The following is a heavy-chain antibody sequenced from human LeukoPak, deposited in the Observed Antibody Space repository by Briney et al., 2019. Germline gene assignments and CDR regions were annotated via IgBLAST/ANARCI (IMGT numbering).Heavy chain of an antibody. D-gene: IGHD5-18*01. CDR3: ARQGGYSYGYVGY. CDR1: GGSISSSSYY. J-gene: IGHJ4*02. V-gene: IGHV4-39*01. Sequence: PSETLSLTCTVSGGSISSSSYYWGWIRQPPGKGLEWIGSIYYSGSTYYNPSLKSRVTISVDMSKNQFSLKLSSVTAADTAVYYCARQGGYSYGYVGYWGQGTLVTVSS. CDR2: IYYSGST.